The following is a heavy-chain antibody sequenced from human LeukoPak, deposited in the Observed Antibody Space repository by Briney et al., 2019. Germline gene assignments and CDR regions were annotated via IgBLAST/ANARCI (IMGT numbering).Heavy chain of an antibody. J-gene: IGHJ4*02. CDR1: GFTFTSSA. CDR3: ARVSAAGTDFDY. D-gene: IGHD6-13*01. Sequence: SVTVSCKASGFTFTSSAMQWVRQARGQRLEGIGWIVVGSGNTNYAQKFQERVTITRDMSTSTAYMELSSLRSEDTAVYYCARVSAAGTDFDYWGQGTLVTVSS. V-gene: IGHV1-58*02. CDR2: IVVGSGNT.